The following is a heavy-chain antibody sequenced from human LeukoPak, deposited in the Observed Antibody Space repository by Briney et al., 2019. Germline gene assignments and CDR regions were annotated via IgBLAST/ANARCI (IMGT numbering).Heavy chain of an antibody. J-gene: IGHJ3*02. Sequence: SETLSLTCTVSGGSISSYYWSWIRQPPGKGLEWIGYIYYSGSTNYNPSLKSRVTISVDTSKNQFSLKLSSVTAADTAVYYCASTKVVAADIDAFDIWGQGTMVTVSS. CDR3: ASTKVVAADIDAFDI. D-gene: IGHD2-15*01. CDR2: IYYSGST. CDR1: GGSISSYY. V-gene: IGHV4-59*01.